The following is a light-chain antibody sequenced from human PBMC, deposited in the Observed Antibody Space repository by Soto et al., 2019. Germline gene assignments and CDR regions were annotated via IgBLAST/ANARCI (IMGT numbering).Light chain of an antibody. CDR3: GSYSTTSTLVV. CDR1: SSDIGHYDF. J-gene: IGLJ2*01. Sequence: QSALTQPASVSGSPGQSITISCSGTSSDIGHYDFVSWYRQHPGTAPKLMIYDVTSRPSGVSSRFSGSKSGNAASLTISGLQPEDEADYYCGSYSTTSTLVVFGGGTKLTVL. V-gene: IGLV2-14*03. CDR2: DVT.